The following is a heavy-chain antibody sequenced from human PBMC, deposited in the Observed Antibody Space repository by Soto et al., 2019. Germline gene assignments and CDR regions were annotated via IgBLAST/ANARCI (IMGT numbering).Heavy chain of an antibody. CDR2: ISFDGRAI. V-gene: IGHV3-30*03. CDR1: GFTFSTYG. J-gene: IGHJ6*02. Sequence: GGSLRLSCAASGFTFSTYGMHWVRQAPGKGLEWMAVISFDGRAIYYADSVKGRFTISRDNSKNTLYLQMNSLRDEDTAVYYCGRTRGSFNPYYGMDVWGLGTTVTVSS. D-gene: IGHD2-2*01. CDR3: GRTRGSFNPYYGMDV.